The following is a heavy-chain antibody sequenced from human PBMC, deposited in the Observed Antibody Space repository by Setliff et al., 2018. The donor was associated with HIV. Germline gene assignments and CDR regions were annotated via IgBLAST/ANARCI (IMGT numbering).Heavy chain of an antibody. CDR3: ALRRYSSWARFDS. Sequence: SETLSLTCTVSGGSIRSSSYYWGWIRQPPGKGLEWIGSIYYNGNTYYNPSLKSRVTISVDTSKNQFSLKLSSVTAADTAVYYCALRRYSSWARFDSWGQGTLVTVS. CDR2: IYYNGNT. CDR1: GGSIRSSSYY. D-gene: IGHD2-21*01. V-gene: IGHV4-39*01. J-gene: IGHJ4*02.